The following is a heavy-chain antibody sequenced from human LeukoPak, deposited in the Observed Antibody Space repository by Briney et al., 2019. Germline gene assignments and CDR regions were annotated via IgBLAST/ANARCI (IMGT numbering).Heavy chain of an antibody. J-gene: IGHJ4*02. V-gene: IGHV3-7*03. CDR2: IKQDGSEK. CDR1: GFTFSSYW. D-gene: IGHD2-2*02. Sequence: GGSLRLSCAASGFTFSSYWMSWVRQAPGRGLEWVANIKQDGSEKYYVASVKGRFTISRDNAKNSLYLQMNSLRAEDTAVYYCAREPPFGPAAISFDYWGQGTLVTVSS. CDR3: AREPPFGPAAISFDY.